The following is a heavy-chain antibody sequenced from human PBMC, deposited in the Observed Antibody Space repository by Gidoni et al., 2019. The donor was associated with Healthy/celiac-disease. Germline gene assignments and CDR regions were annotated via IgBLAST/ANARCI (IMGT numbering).Heavy chain of an antibody. CDR1: GGPISSYY. CDR2: IYYSGST. D-gene: IGHD6-6*01. CDR3: ARLSSSSGVDYFDY. J-gene: IGHJ4*02. V-gene: IGHV4-59*01. Sequence: QVQLQESGPGLLKPSETLSLTCTVPGGPISSYYWNWIRQPPGKGLEWIGYIYYSGSTNYNPSLKSRVTISVDTSKNQFSLKLTSVTAADTAVYYCARLSSSSGVDYFDYWGQGTLVTVSS.